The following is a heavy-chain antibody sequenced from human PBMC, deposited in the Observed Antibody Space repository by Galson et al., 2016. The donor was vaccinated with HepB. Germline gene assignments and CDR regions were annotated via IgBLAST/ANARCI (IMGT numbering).Heavy chain of an antibody. CDR3: ARDPARWGDSDSSGSFDS. CDR1: GFTVSNNY. J-gene: IGHJ4*02. Sequence: LRLSCAASGFTVSNNYMSWVRQAPGKGLEWVSIISSGGRTNYADSVKGRFTISRDNSKNTVYLQMHSLRAEDTATYYCARDPARWGDSDSSGSFDSWGQGTLVTVSS. D-gene: IGHD3-22*01. CDR2: ISSGGRT. V-gene: IGHV3-66*01.